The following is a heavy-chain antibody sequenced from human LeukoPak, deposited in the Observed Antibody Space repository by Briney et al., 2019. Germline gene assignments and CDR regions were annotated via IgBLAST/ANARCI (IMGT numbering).Heavy chain of an antibody. CDR2: IGISDTTT. Sequence: GGSLRLSCTASGFTFRTYAMSWVRQAPGKGPQWVSYIGISDTTTYYADSVKGRFTISRDNAKNSLYLQMSSLRVEDTAIYCCARDSGVGGTFDYWGQGSLLTVSS. J-gene: IGHJ4*02. CDR1: GFTFRTYA. V-gene: IGHV3-48*04. D-gene: IGHD1-26*01. CDR3: ARDSGVGGTFDY.